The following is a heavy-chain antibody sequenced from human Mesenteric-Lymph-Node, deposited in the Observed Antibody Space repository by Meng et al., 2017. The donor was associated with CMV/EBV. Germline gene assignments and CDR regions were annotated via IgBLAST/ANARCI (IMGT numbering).Heavy chain of an antibody. D-gene: IGHD1-26*01. J-gene: IGHJ6*02. Sequence: SETLSLTCTVSGGSISSTSYYWGWIRQPPGKGLEWIGRIGSIYYSGSTYYNPSLKSRVTISVDTSKNQFSLKLSSVTAAGTAVYYCARGATYYYYYGMDVWGQGTTVTVSS. V-gene: IGHV4-39*07. CDR3: ARGATYYYYYGMDV. CDR2: IYYSGST. CDR1: GGSISSTSYY.